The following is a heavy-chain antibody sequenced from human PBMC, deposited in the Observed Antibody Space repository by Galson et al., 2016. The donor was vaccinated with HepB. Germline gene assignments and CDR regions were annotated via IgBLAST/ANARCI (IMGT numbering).Heavy chain of an antibody. V-gene: IGHV4-39*01. D-gene: IGHD4-23*01. Sequence: ETLSLTCTVSGGSFSSSDYYWDWIRQPPGKGLEWIGTIYYLGGPHYNPSLNSRVTMSVDTSKNQFSLELTSVTATDTAVYYGARRRDYDGNHDAFDIWGQGTMVTVSS. J-gene: IGHJ3*02. CDR1: GGSFSSSDYY. CDR3: ARRRDYDGNHDAFDI. CDR2: IYYLGGP.